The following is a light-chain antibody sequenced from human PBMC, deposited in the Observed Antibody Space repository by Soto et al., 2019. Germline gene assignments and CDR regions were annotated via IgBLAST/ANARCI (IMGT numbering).Light chain of an antibody. J-gene: IGLJ1*01. CDR3: SSYTSSNTYV. V-gene: IGLV2-14*03. CDR2: NVS. Sequence: QSVLTQPASVSGSPGQSIAISCTGTSSDVGGYNSVSWYQQHPGKATKLMIYNVSNRPSGVSDRFSGSKSGNTASLTIFGLQAEDEADYYCSSYTSSNTYVFGTGTKVTVL. CDR1: SSDVGGYNS.